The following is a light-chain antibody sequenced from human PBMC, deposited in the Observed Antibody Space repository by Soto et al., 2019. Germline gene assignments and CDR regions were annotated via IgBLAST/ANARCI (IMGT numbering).Light chain of an antibody. V-gene: IGLV2-14*01. CDR2: DVS. Sequence: QSALTQPASVSGSPGQSITISCTGGSSDVGGYNYVSWYQQHPGKAPNLMMYDVSTRASGVSNRFSGSKSGNTASLTISGLQAEDEADYYCSSYTSTITYVFGTGTKLTV. J-gene: IGLJ1*01. CDR1: SSDVGGYNY. CDR3: SSYTSTITYV.